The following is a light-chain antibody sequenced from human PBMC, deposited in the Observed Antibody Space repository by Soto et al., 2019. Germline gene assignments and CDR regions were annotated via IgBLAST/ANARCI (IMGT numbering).Light chain of an antibody. CDR3: CSYAGTFSYV. CDR1: STDVAFYNY. CDR2: DVN. Sequence: QSALTQPRSVSGSPGQSVTISCTGTSTDVAFYNYVSWYQHHPGRAPKLLMYDVNKRPSGVPDRFSGSKSGDTASLTISGLQAEDETDYYCCSYAGTFSYVFGPGTKVTVL. J-gene: IGLJ1*01. V-gene: IGLV2-11*01.